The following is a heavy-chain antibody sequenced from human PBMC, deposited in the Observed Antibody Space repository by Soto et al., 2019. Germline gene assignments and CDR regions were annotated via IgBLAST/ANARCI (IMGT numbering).Heavy chain of an antibody. CDR3: ARARVSFRYGDFSY. D-gene: IGHD4-17*01. CDR1: GGTFSSYT. V-gene: IGHV1-69*02. J-gene: IGHJ4*02. CDR2: IIPILGIA. Sequence: GASVKVSCKASGGTFSSYTISWVRQAPGQGLEWMGRIIPILGIANYAQKFQGRVTITADKSTSTAYMELSSLRSEDTAVYYCARARVSFRYGDFSYWGQGTLVTVSS.